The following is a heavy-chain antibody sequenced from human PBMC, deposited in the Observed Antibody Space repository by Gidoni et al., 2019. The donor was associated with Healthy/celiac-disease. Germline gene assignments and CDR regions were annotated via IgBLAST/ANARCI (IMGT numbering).Heavy chain of an antibody. J-gene: IGHJ4*02. D-gene: IGHD2-15*01. Sequence: EVQLLDPGGGLVQPGGSLRLSCAASGFSFSSYAMRWFRQAPGKGLELVSAISGSGGSTYYADSVKGRFTISRDNSKNTLYLQMNSLRAEDTAVYYCAKWHSYLPFDYWGQGTLVTVSS. CDR3: AKWHSYLPFDY. CDR2: ISGSGGST. CDR1: GFSFSSYA. V-gene: IGHV3-23*01.